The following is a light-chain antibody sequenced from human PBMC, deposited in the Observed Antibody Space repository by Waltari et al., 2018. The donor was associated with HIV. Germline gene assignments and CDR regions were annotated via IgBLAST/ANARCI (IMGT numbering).Light chain of an antibody. J-gene: IGKJ1*01. CDR3: QQLNSYPVT. V-gene: IGKV1-9*01. Sequence: DIQLTQSPSLLSASQRDRATITCRASQDSSSYLAWYQQKPGKAPKALIYAVSTLQSGVPSRFSGSGSGTEFTLTITSLQAEDFATYYCQQLNSYPVTFGQGTKVEIK. CDR2: AVS. CDR1: QDSSSY.